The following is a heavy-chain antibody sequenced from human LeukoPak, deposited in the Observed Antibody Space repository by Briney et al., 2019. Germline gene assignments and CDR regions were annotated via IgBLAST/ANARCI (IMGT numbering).Heavy chain of an antibody. Sequence: GGSLRLSCAASGFTFSSYSMNWVRQAPGEGLEWVSYISSLSGTIYYADSVKGRFTISRDNSKNTLYLQMNSLRAEDTAVYYCAKDHIYSRPYYFDYWGQGTLVTVSS. V-gene: IGHV3-48*01. CDR1: GFTFSSYS. D-gene: IGHD6-13*01. CDR3: AKDHIYSRPYYFDY. CDR2: ISSLSGTI. J-gene: IGHJ4*02.